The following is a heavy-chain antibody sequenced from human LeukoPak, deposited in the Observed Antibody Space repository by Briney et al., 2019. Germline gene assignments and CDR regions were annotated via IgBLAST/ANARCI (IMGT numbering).Heavy chain of an antibody. J-gene: IGHJ4*02. D-gene: IGHD3-10*01. CDR1: GGSISSGGYY. Sequence: SQTLSLTCTVSGGSISSGGYYWSWIRQHPGKGLEWIGYIYYSGSTYYNPSLKSRVTISVDTSKNQFSLKLSSVTAADTAVYYCAREATMVRAFDYWGQGTLVTVSS. V-gene: IGHV4-31*03. CDR3: AREATMVRAFDY. CDR2: IYYSGST.